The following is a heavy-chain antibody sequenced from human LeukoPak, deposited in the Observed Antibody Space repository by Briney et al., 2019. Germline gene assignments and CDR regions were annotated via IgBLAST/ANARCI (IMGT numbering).Heavy chain of an antibody. J-gene: IGHJ4*02. CDR1: GFTFSSYG. CDR3: AKDQSDYYFDY. CDR2: ISYDGSNK. D-gene: IGHD2-21*01. V-gene: IGHV3-30*18. Sequence: GGSLRLSCAASGFTFSSYGMHWVRQAPGKGLEWVAVISYDGSNKYYADSVKGRFTISRDNSKNTLYLQMNSLRAEDTAVYYCAKDQSDYYFDYWGQGTLVTVSS.